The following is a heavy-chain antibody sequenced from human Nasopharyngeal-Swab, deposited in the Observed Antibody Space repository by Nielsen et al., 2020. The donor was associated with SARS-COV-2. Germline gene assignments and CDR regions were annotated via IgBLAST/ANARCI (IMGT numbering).Heavy chain of an antibody. V-gene: IGHV1-8*01. CDR3: ARLHTVTTFNYYYYGMDV. Sequence: ASVQVSCKASGYTFTSYDINWVRQATGQGLEWMGWMNPNSGNTGYAQKFQGRVTITADESTSTAYMELSSLRSEDTAVYYCARLHTVTTFNYYYYGMDVWGQGTTVTVSS. J-gene: IGHJ6*02. D-gene: IGHD4-17*01. CDR2: MNPNSGNT. CDR1: GYTFTSYD.